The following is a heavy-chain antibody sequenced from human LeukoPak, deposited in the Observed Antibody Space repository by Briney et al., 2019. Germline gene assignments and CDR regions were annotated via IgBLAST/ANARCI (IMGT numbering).Heavy chain of an antibody. J-gene: IGHJ5*02. Sequence: PSETLSLTCTVSGGSISSYYWSWIRQPPGKGLEWIGCIYYSGSTNYNPSLKSRVTISVDTSKNQFSLKLSSVTAADTAVYYCARETSMNWFDPWGQGTLVTVSS. CDR3: ARETSMNWFDP. CDR2: IYYSGST. D-gene: IGHD2/OR15-2a*01. V-gene: IGHV4-59*01. CDR1: GGSISSYY.